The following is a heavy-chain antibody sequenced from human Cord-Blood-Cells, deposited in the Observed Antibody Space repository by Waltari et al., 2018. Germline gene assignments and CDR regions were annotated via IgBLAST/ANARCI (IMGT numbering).Heavy chain of an antibody. CDR3: ARKHDFWSGYYDY. D-gene: IGHD3-3*01. V-gene: IGHV4-61*09. CDR1: GGSISRGSSN. CDR2: IYTSGST. J-gene: IGHJ4*02. Sequence: QVQLQESGPGLVKPSQTLSPTCTVSGGSISRGSSNWSWISKPAGKGLECIGYIYTSGSTNYNPSLKSRVTISVDTSKNQFSLKLSSVTAADTAMYYCARKHDFWSGYYDYWGQGTLVTVSS.